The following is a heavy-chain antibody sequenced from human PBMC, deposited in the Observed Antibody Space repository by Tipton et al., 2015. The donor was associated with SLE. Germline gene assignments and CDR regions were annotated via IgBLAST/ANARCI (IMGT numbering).Heavy chain of an antibody. CDR2: IYYSGST. Sequence: TLSLTCTVSGGSISSSSYYWGWIRQPPGKGLVGIGGIYYSGSTSYNTSLKSRVTISVDTSKNQFSLKLSSVTAADTAVYYCARRRDGNMDVWGKGTTVTVSS. D-gene: IGHD5-24*01. V-gene: IGHV4-39*01. J-gene: IGHJ6*03. CDR1: GGSISSSSYY. CDR3: ARRRDGNMDV.